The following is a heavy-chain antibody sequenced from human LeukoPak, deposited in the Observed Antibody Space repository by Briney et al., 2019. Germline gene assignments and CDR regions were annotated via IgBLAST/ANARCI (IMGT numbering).Heavy chain of an antibody. Sequence: ASVTVSFKASGYTFTGYYMHWVRQAPGQGLEWMGWINPNSGGTNYAQKFQGRVTITRDTSISTAYMELSRLRSDDTAVYYCAKEYYYDSSGYYWGQGTLVTVSS. V-gene: IGHV1-2*02. CDR2: INPNSGGT. D-gene: IGHD3-22*01. CDR3: AKEYYYDSSGYY. CDR1: GYTFTGYY. J-gene: IGHJ4*02.